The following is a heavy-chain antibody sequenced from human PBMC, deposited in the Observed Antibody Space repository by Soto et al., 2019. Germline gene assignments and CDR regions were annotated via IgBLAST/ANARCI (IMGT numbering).Heavy chain of an antibody. Sequence: PGGSLRLSCVASGFNFGNFGMHWVRQAPGKGLEWLTVISNDENIKQDSVRGRFAIASDNSKNTLYLHLTSLRAEDTAIYYCARGLRGVLDYWGQGTLVTVSS. CDR2: ISNDENIK. J-gene: IGHJ4*02. CDR3: ARGLRGVLDY. V-gene: IGHV3-33*01. D-gene: IGHD5-12*01. CDR1: GFNFGNFG.